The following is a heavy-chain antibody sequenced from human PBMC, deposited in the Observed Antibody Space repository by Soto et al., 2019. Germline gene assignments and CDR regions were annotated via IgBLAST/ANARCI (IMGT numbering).Heavy chain of an antibody. CDR2: INHSGST. J-gene: IGHJ6*02. CDR3: ARGFSRAPGIAAAGPPYYYYGMDV. CDR1: GGSFSGYY. D-gene: IGHD6-13*01. V-gene: IGHV4-34*01. Sequence: SETLSLTCAVYGGSFSGYYWSWIRQPPGKGLEWIGEINHSGSTNYNPSLKSRVTISVDTSKNQFSLKLSSVTAADTAVYYCARGFSRAPGIAAAGPPYYYYGMDVWGQGTTVTVSS.